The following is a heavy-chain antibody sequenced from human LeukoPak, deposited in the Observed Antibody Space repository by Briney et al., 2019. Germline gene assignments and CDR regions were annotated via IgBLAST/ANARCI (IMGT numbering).Heavy chain of an antibody. CDR1: GGSISRGGYY. Sequence: SQTLSLTCTVSGGSISRGGYYWSCIRQHPGKGLEWIGYIYYSGSTYYNPSLKSRVTISVDTPKNQFSLKLSSVTAADTAVYYCARDRGYSGYDLDYWGQGTLVTVSS. J-gene: IGHJ4*02. CDR2: IYYSGST. CDR3: ARDRGYSGYDLDY. V-gene: IGHV4-31*03. D-gene: IGHD5-12*01.